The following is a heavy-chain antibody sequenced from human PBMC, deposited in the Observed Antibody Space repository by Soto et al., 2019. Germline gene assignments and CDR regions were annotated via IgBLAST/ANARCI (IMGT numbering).Heavy chain of an antibody. J-gene: IGHJ4*02. V-gene: IGHV4-59*01. D-gene: IGHD6-13*01. CDR1: GGSISNSY. CDR3: AGVGRRSSWYFFDY. Sequence: QVQLQESGPGLVKPSETLSLTCTVSGGSISNSYWSWIRQPPGKGLEWIGYIYYTGTSSYNRSLKIRVTTSVDTSKTQFSLKLSSVTAADTAVYYCAGVGRRSSWYFFDYWGQGTLVTVSS. CDR2: IYYTGTS.